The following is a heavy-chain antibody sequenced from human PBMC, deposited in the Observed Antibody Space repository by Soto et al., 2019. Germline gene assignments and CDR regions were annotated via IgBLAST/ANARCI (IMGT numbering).Heavy chain of an antibody. CDR1: GFTFGDYA. V-gene: IGHV3-49*04. J-gene: IGHJ4*02. CDR3: SRDLFGGSGSYWRY. Sequence: GGSLRLSCTGSGFTFGDYAMSWVRQAPGKGLEWVGFMRSKAYGATTEYAASVKGRFSISRDDSKGIAYLQMNSLKIEDTGVYYCSRDLFGGSGSYWRYWGQGTLVTVSS. CDR2: MRSKAYGATT. D-gene: IGHD3-10*01.